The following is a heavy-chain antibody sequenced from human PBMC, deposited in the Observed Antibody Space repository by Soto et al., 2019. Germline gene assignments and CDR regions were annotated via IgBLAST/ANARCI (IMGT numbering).Heavy chain of an antibody. D-gene: IGHD3-16*01. J-gene: IGHJ3*02. CDR1: SGAIRSYY. CDR2: IYYSGST. Sequence: PAETLSVTCTGASGAIRSYYCSWIRQPPGKGLEWIGYIYYSGSTNYNPSLKSRVTISVDTSKNQFSLKLSSVTAADTAVYYCARDSIGRFGERRDIDTWGQGKMVTISS. V-gene: IGHV4-59*01. CDR3: ARDSIGRFGERRDIDT.